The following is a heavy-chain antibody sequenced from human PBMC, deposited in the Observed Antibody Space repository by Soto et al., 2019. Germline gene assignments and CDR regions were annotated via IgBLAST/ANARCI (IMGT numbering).Heavy chain of an antibody. CDR1: GGSINSGDYY. D-gene: IGHD3-22*01. Sequence: SETLSLTCPVSGGSINSGDYYWSWIRQPPGKGLEWIGYIYYSGSTYHNPSLKSRINISVDTSKNQFSLKLSSVTAADTAVYYCATVPTYYYDRSGYANAFDMWGQGTMVTVSS. J-gene: IGHJ3*02. CDR2: IYYSGST. CDR3: ATVPTYYYDRSGYANAFDM. V-gene: IGHV4-30-4*01.